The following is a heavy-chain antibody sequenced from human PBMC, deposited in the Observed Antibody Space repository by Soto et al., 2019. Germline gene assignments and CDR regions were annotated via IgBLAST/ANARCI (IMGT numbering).Heavy chain of an antibody. V-gene: IGHV4-30-2*01. J-gene: IGHJ5*02. CDR1: GGSISSGGYS. Sequence: SETLSLTCAVSGGSISSGGYSWSWIRQPPGKGLEWIGYIYHSGSTYYNPSLKSRVTISVDRSKNQFSLKLSSVTAADTAVYYCARGRPTSRSQYNWFDPWGQGTLVTVSS. CDR2: IYHSGST. CDR3: ARGRPTSRSQYNWFDP.